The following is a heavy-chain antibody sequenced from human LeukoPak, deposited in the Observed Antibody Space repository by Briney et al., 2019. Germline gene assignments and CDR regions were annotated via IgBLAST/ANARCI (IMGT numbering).Heavy chain of an antibody. CDR2: IYSGGST. CDR3: ARDHYDILTGYAVY. D-gene: IGHD3-9*01. J-gene: IGHJ4*02. Sequence: PGGSLRLSCVASGFTVSSNYMSWVRQAPGKGLEWVSVIYSGGSTYYADSVKGRFTISRDNSKNTLYLQMNSLRAEDTAVYYCARDHYDILTGYAVYWGQGTLVTVSS. CDR1: GFTVSSNY. V-gene: IGHV3-66*01.